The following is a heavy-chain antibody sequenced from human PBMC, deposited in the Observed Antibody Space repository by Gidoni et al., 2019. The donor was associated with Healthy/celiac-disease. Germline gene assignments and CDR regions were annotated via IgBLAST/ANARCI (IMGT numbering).Heavy chain of an antibody. CDR2: INHSGST. D-gene: IGHD3-3*01. Sequence: QVQLQQWGAGLLKPAETLSLTCAVYGGSFSGSSWSWIRQLPGKGLEWLGEINHSGSTTYNPSLKSRVTISVDTSKYQFSLKLSSVTAADTAVYYCARGRRYYDFWSGYYPEKYYGMDVWGQGTTVTVSS. J-gene: IGHJ6*02. CDR3: ARGRRYYDFWSGYYPEKYYGMDV. V-gene: IGHV4-34*01. CDR1: GGSFSGSS.